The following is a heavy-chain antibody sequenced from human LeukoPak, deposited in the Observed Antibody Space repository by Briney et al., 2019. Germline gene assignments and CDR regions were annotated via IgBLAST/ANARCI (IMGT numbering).Heavy chain of an antibody. D-gene: IGHD2-2*02. Sequence: GGSLRLSCAASGFTFSSYSMNWVRQAPGKGLEWVSSISSSSSYIYYADSVKGRFTISRDNAKNSLYLQMNSLRAEDTAVYYCARDFLPAAIRDYYYYMDVWGKGTTVTVSS. CDR2: ISSSSSYI. CDR3: ARDFLPAAIRDYYYYMDV. CDR1: GFTFSSYS. J-gene: IGHJ6*03. V-gene: IGHV3-21*01.